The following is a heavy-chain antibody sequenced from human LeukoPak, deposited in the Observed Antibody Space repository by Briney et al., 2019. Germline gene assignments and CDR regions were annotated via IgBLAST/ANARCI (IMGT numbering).Heavy chain of an antibody. Sequence: SVKVSCKASGGTFSSYAISWVRQAPGQGLEWMGGIIPIFGTANYAQKFQGRVTITTDESTSTAYMELSSLRSEDTAAYYCAGESSGYYHGGYWGQGTLVTVSS. D-gene: IGHD3-22*01. CDR1: GGTFSSYA. CDR3: AGESSGYYHGGY. J-gene: IGHJ4*02. CDR2: IIPIFGTA. V-gene: IGHV1-69*05.